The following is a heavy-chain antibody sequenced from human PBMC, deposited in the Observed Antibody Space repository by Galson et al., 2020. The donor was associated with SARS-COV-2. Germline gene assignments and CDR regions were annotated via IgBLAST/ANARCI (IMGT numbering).Heavy chain of an antibody. CDR3: ARLYYDILTGYYAEY. D-gene: IGHD3-9*01. CDR1: GFTFSSYW. V-gene: IGHV3-7*03. CDR2: IKQDGSEK. Sequence: GESLKISCAASGFTFSSYWMSWVRQAPGKGLEWVANIKQDGSEKYYVDSVKGRFTISRDNAKNSLYLQMNSLRAENTAVYYCARLYYDILTGYYAEYWGQGTLVTVSS. J-gene: IGHJ4*02.